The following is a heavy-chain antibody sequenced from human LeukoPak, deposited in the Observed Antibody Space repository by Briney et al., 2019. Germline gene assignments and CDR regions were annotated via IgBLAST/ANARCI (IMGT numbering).Heavy chain of an antibody. CDR3: AKDLSGYYDILTGYYRGYYFDY. CDR1: GFTFSSYA. Sequence: PGGSLRLSCAASGFTFSSYAMSGVREPRGRGLECGSAISGSGGSAYYADTVKGRFTISRDNYTNTLYLQMNSLSAEDTAVYYGAKDLSGYYDILTGYYRGYYFDYWGQGTLVTVSS. CDR2: ISGSGGSA. D-gene: IGHD3-9*01. J-gene: IGHJ4*02. V-gene: IGHV3-23*01.